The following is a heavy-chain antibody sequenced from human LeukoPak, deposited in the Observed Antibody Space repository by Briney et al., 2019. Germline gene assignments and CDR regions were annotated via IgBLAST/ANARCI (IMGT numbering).Heavy chain of an antibody. CDR3: ARANGGGLDY. CDR2: IHPTDGST. J-gene: IGHJ4*02. V-gene: IGHV1-46*01. Sequence: ASVKVSCKTSAYTFSTYYMHWVRQAPRQGLEWMGIIHPTDGSTSYTQKIQGRVTMTRDTATGTVYLELSSLRSEDTAVYWCARANGGGLDYWGQGTLITVSS. D-gene: IGHD3-10*01. CDR1: AYTFSTYY.